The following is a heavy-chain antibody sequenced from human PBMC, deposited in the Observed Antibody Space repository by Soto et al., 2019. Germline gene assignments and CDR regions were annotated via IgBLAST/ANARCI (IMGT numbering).Heavy chain of an antibody. Sequence: QVQLVQSGAEVKEPGSSVKVSCNASGGGNLRDYRTTWVRRAPAQGLEWMAGIIPKLGSANYAQNFQGRVTVTADESTNTVYMELRSLRSDDTAVYYCARGGDVYNFGAVYWGKGTPVTVSS. D-gene: IGHD2-21*01. CDR2: IIPKLGSA. J-gene: IGHJ4*02. CDR3: ARGGDVYNFGAVY. CDR1: GGGNLRDYR. V-gene: IGHV1-69*01.